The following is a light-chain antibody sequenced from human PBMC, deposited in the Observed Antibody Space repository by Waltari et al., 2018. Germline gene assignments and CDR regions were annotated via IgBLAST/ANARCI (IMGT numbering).Light chain of an antibody. CDR2: DVS. J-gene: IGLJ1*01. CDR1: SSDVGGYNY. CDR3: SSYTSSSTLIV. Sequence: SALTQPASESGSPGQSLTISCTGTSSDVGGYNYVSWYQQHPGKAPKLMIYDVSNRPSGVSNRFSGSKSGNTASLTISGLQAEDEADYYCSSYTSSSTLIVFGTGTKVTVL. V-gene: IGLV2-14*03.